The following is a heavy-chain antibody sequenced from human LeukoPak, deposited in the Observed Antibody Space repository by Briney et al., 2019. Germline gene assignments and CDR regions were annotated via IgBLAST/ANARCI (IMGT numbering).Heavy chain of an antibody. CDR1: GGTFSSYA. CDR3: ASPRHEWDAFDI. V-gene: IGHV1-69*05. CDR2: IIPIFGTA. D-gene: IGHD3-3*01. J-gene: IGHJ3*02. Sequence: ASVKVSCKASGGTFSSYAISWVRQAPGQGLEWMGRIIPIFGTANYAQKLQGRVTITTDESTSTAYMELSSLRSEDTAVYYCASPRHEWDAFDIWGQGTMVTVSS.